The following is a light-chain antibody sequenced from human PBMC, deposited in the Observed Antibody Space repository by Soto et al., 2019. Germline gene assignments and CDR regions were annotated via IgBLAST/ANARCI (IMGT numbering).Light chain of an antibody. V-gene: IGKV3-11*01. J-gene: IGKJ1*01. CDR2: DAS. CDR1: QGVSSY. CDR3: QQRSNWPRT. Sequence: EVVLTQSPATLSLSPGERATLSCRASQGVSSYLAWYQQKPGQAPRLLVYDASNRAPGIPARFSGSGSATDFTLTISSLEPEDFAVYYCQQRSNWPRTFGHGTKVESK.